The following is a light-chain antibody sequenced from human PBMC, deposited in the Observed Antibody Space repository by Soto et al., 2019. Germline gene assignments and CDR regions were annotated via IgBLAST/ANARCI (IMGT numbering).Light chain of an antibody. CDR2: EVS. V-gene: IGLV2-14*01. J-gene: IGLJ1*01. CDR3: SSYTTGSTLYV. CDR1: SNDIGAYKY. Sequence: QSALTQPASVSGSPGQSITISCTGSSNDIGAYKYVSWYQQYPGKAPKLIIFEVSNRPSGVSNRFSGSKSGNTASLTIAGLQAEDEAHYHCSSYTTGSTLYVFGGGTKVTVL.